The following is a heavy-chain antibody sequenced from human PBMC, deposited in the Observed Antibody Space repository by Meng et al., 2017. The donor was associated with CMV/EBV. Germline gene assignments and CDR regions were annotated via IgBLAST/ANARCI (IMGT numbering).Heavy chain of an antibody. CDR1: GFTFNSHT. Sequence: GGSLRLSCAAAGFTFNSHTMNWVRQAPGKGLQWVASITGSRTSVLYADSVRGRFTISRDNAKNSLYLQMNSLRAEDTAVYYCARDIAAAGGYFYFFAMDVWGQGTTVTVSS. CDR3: ARDIAAAGGYFYFFAMDV. D-gene: IGHD6-13*01. V-gene: IGHV3-21*01. J-gene: IGHJ6*02. CDR2: ITGSRTSV.